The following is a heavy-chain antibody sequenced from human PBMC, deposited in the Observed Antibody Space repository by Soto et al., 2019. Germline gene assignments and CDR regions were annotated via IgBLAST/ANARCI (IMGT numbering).Heavy chain of an antibody. V-gene: IGHV1-18*01. D-gene: IGHD5-18*01. CDR2: IGAYNGNT. J-gene: IGHJ6*02. CDR3: AGGSYGYYSYFGLDV. CDR1: GYTFTTYG. Sequence: QVQLVQSRAEVKKPGASVKVSCKASGYTFTTYGISWVRQAPGQGLEWMGWIGAYNGNTNYVQKFQGRVTMTTDTSTSTADMELRSLRSDDTAVYYCAGGSYGYYSYFGLDVWGQGTTVTVSS.